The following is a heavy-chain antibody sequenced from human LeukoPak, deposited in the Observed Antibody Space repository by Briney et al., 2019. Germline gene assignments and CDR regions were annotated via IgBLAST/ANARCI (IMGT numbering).Heavy chain of an antibody. D-gene: IGHD3-22*01. J-gene: IGHJ4*02. CDR1: GGSFSGYY. CDR2: INHSGST. CDR3: ARVREYYYDSSGYSN. V-gene: IGHV4-34*01. Sequence: LETLSLTCAVYGGSFSGYYWSWIRQPPGKGLEWIGEINHSGSTNYNPSLKSRVTISVDTSKNQFSLKLSSVTAADTAVYYCARVREYYYDSSGYSNWGQGTLVTVSS.